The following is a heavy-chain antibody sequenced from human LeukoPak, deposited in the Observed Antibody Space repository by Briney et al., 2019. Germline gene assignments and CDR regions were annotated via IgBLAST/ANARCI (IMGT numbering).Heavy chain of an antibody. CDR2: ISSSSSTI. CDR1: GFTFSSYS. V-gene: IGHV3-48*01. D-gene: IGHD2-15*01. CDR3: ARGYCSGGSCYSLSPDY. Sequence: GGSLRLSCAASGFTFSSYSMNWVRQAPGKGLEWVSYISSSSSTIYYADSVKGRFTISGDNAKNSLYLQMNSLRAEDTAVYYCARGYCSGGSCYSLSPDYWAREPWSPSPQ. J-gene: IGHJ4*02.